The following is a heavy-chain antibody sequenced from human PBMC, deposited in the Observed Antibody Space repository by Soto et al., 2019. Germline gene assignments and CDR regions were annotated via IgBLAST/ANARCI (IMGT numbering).Heavy chain of an antibody. V-gene: IGHV3-33*01. CDR1: GFTFSSYG. CDR2: IWYDGSNK. J-gene: IGHJ5*02. CDR3: ARDPDSSGYYSNWFDP. D-gene: IGHD3-22*01. Sequence: PWGSLRLSCAASGFTFSSYGMHWVRQAPGKGLEWVAVIWYDGSNKYYADSVKGRFTISRDNSKNTLYLQMNSLRAEDTAVYYCARDPDSSGYYSNWFDPWGQGTLVTVSS.